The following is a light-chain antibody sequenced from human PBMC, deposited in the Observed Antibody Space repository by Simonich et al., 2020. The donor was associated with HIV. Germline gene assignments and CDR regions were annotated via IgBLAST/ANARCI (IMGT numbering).Light chain of an antibody. Sequence: NFMLTQPHSVSASPGKTVTISCTRSSGSIASNYVQWYQQRPGSAPTTVIYEDNPRPSGGPDRFSCSIDSSSNAASLTISGLKTEDEADYYCQSYDTSNQVFGGGTKLTVL. CDR1: SGSIASNY. CDR3: QSYDTSNQV. J-gene: IGLJ3*02. V-gene: IGLV6-57*03. CDR2: EDN.